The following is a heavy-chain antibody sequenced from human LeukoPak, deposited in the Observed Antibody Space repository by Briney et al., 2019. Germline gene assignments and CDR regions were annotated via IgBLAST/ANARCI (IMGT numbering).Heavy chain of an antibody. Sequence: GGSLTLSCAASGFTFSDYYMSWIRQAPGKGLEWVSYISSSGSTIYYAVSVKGRFTISRDNAKNSLYLQMNSLRAEDTAVYYCARRDARWLQVDAFDIWGQGTMVTVSS. CDR1: GFTFSDYY. CDR3: ARRDARWLQVDAFDI. CDR2: ISSSGSTI. J-gene: IGHJ3*02. D-gene: IGHD5-24*01. V-gene: IGHV3-11*01.